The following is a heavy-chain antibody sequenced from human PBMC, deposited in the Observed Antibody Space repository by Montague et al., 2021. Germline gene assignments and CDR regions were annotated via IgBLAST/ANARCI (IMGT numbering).Heavy chain of an antibody. CDR2: VYNRGDT. V-gene: IGHV4-4*07. J-gene: IGHJ3*02. D-gene: IGHD3-10*01. CDR3: ARDSPVVVPGVGEHEGAFDI. Sequence: SETLSLTCSVSGDSISSYEYYWTWIRQPAGRGLEWIGRVYNRGDTNTNPSLRSRLTLSVDTSKNHFSLTLTSVTAADTAVYFCARDSPVVVPGVGEHEGAFDIWGQGTMVTVSS. CDR1: GDSISSYEYY.